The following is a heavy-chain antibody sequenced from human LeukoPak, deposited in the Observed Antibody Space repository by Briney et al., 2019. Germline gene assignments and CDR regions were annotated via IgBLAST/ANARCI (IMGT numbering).Heavy chain of an antibody. CDR3: ARGECSGGSCYGYYYYYYGMDV. CDR2: ISSSGSTI. CDR1: GFTFSDYY. J-gene: IGHJ6*02. V-gene: IGHV3-11*04. Sequence: GGSLRLSCAASGFTFSDYYMSWIRQAPGKGLEWVSYISSSGSTIYYADSVKGRFTISRDNAKNSLYLQMNSLRAEDTAVYYCARGECSGGSCYGYYYYYYGMDVWGQGTTVTVSS. D-gene: IGHD2-15*01.